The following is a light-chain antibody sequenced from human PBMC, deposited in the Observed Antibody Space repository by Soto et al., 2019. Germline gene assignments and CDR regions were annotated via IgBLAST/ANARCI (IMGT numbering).Light chain of an antibody. Sequence: DIPMTQSPSSLSASVGDRITITCRASPTISTYLNWYQQKPGKAPKLLISAASRLQSGVPSRFTGSGSGTEFTLTISSLQPEDFATYYCQQSHSIPYIFGQGTKVEI. CDR3: QQSHSIPYI. J-gene: IGKJ2*01. CDR1: PTISTY. V-gene: IGKV1-39*01. CDR2: AAS.